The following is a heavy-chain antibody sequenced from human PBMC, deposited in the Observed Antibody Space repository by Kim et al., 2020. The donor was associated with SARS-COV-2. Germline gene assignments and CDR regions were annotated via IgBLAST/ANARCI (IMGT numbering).Heavy chain of an antibody. CDR3: VKERVLDY. J-gene: IGHJ4*02. Sequence: GGSLRLSCVASGFSFGNFDMSWVRQAPGKGLKWVSVIKRPDDTTYYADSVKGRFTVSRDSAKNTLYLHMNSLRADDTAVYYCVKERVLDYWPPGTLVTGS. CDR2: IKRPDDTT. CDR1: GFSFGNFD. V-gene: IGHV3-23*01.